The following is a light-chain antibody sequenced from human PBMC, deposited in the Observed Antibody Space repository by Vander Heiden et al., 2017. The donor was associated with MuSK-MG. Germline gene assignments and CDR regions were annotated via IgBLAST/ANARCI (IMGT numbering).Light chain of an antibody. J-gene: IGKJ5*01. CDR1: QSGTSSF. CDR2: GTS. Sequence: EIVWTQAPGTLSLSPGERATLSCRASQSGTSSFLAWFQQKAGQAPRLLVYGTSTRASGIPDRFSGSGSGADFTLTISRLEPEDFAVYYCQQYGSLPITFGQGTRLDIK. V-gene: IGKV3-20*01. CDR3: QQYGSLPIT.